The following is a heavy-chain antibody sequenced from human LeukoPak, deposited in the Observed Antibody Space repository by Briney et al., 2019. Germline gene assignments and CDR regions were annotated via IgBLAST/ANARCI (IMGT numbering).Heavy chain of an antibody. CDR2: INPNSGGT. CDR3: ARDRYRSGGSCHRWFDP. D-gene: IGHD2-15*01. Sequence: ASVKVSCKASGYTFTGYYMHWVRQAPGQGLEWMGWINPNSGGTNYAQKFQGRVTMTRDTSISTAYMELSRLRSDDTAVYYCARDRYRSGGSCHRWFDPWGQGTLVTVSS. V-gene: IGHV1-2*02. J-gene: IGHJ5*02. CDR1: GYTFTGYY.